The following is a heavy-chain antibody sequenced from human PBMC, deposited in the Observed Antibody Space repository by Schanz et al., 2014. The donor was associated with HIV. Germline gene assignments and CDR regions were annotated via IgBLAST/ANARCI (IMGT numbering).Heavy chain of an antibody. Sequence: QVQLVESGGGVVQPGGSLRLSCAVSGITFSGFTFSNYGMHWVRQAPGKALEWAAVISHDGTNKFYAGSVKDRFTISRDNAKNTLYVQIRSLRNEDTAVYYCVKGERIGYRIEVTGPTFDYWGQGTLVTVSS. CDR3: VKGERIGYRIEVTGPTFDY. CDR2: ISHDGTNK. V-gene: IGHV3-30*18. D-gene: IGHD3-22*01. CDR1: GITFSGFTFSNYG. J-gene: IGHJ4*02.